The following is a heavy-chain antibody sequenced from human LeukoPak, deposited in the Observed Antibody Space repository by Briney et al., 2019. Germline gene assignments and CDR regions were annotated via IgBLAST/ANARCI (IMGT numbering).Heavy chain of an antibody. CDR1: GFTFSNAW. CDR3: AKGQGYDSSGYDY. CDR2: IKSKTDGGTT. D-gene: IGHD3-22*01. J-gene: IGHJ4*02. Sequence: GGSLRLSCAASGFTFSNAWMSWVRQAPGKGLEWVGRIKSKTDGGTTDYAAPVKGRFTISRDDSKNTLYLQMNSLKTEDTAVYYCAKGQGYDSSGYDYWGQGTLVTVSS. V-gene: IGHV3-15*01.